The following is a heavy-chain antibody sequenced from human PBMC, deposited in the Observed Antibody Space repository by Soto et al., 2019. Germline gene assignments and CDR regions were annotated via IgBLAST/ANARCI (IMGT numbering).Heavy chain of an antibody. V-gene: IGHV4-61*01. J-gene: IGHJ4*02. CDR1: GGSVSSGSYY. CDR3: ARSGYSSGWYWDY. Sequence: QVQLQESGPGLVKPSETLSLTCTVSGGSVSSGSYYWSWIRQPPGKGLEWIGYIYYSGSTNYNPSLKSRVTISVDTSKNQFSLKLSSVTAADTAVYYCARSGYSSGWYWDYWGQGTLVTVSS. D-gene: IGHD6-19*01. CDR2: IYYSGST.